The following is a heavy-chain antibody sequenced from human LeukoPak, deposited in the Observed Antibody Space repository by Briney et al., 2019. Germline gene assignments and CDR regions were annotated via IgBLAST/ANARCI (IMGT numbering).Heavy chain of an antibody. CDR3: AKEYGYTYGEFDY. J-gene: IGHJ4*02. CDR2: ISGSGVST. Sequence: GGSLRLSCAASGFTFRTSGVSWVRQAPGKGLEWVSAISGSGVSTYYADSVKGRFTISRDNSKNTLYLQMNSLRAEDTAVYYCAKEYGYTYGEFDYWGQGTLVTVSS. V-gene: IGHV3-23*01. CDR1: GFTFRTSG. D-gene: IGHD5-18*01.